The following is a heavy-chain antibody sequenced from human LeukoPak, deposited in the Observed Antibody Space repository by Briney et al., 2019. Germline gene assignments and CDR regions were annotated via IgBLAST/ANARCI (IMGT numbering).Heavy chain of an antibody. V-gene: IGHV1-46*01. CDR3: ARADPPVRRLDY. CDR2: INPSGGST. Sequence: ASVKVSCKASGYTSTSYYMHWVRQAPGQGLEWMGIINPSGGSTSYAQKFQGRVTMTRDMSTSTVYMELSSLRSEDTAVYYCARADPPVRRLDYWGQGTLVTVSS. CDR1: GYTSTSYY. J-gene: IGHJ4*02.